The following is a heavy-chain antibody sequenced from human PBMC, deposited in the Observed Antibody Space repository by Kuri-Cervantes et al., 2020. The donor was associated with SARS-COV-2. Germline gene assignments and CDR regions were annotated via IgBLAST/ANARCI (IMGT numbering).Heavy chain of an antibody. CDR3: ARGRTTMVQGVIIRSWFDP. V-gene: IGHV4-39*01. J-gene: IGHJ5*02. CDR2: IYYSGST. Sequence: SETLSLTCTVSGGSISSSSYYWGWIRQPPGKGLEWIGSIYYSGSTYYNPSLKSRVTISVDTSKNQFSLKLSSVTAADTAVYYCARGRTTMVQGVIIRSWFDPWGQGTLVTVSS. D-gene: IGHD3-10*01. CDR1: GGSISSSSYY.